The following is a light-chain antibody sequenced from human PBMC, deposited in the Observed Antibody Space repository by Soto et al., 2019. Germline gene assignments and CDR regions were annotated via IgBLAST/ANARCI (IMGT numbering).Light chain of an antibody. CDR2: AVS. J-gene: IGLJ3*02. Sequence: QSALTQPRSVSGSPGQSVTISCTGTSSDVGGYNFVSWYQQHPGKAPKLMIYAVSKRPLGVPDRFSGSKSGHTASLTISGLQAEDEADYYCCSYAGTNPLVVFGGGTQLTVL. V-gene: IGLV2-11*01. CDR1: SSDVGGYNF. CDR3: CSYAGTNPLVV.